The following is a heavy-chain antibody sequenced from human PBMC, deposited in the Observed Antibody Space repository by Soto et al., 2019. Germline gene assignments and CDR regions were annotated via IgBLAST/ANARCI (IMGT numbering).Heavy chain of an antibody. CDR2: IIPIFGTT. V-gene: IGHV1-69*01. CDR1: GGTFSSYA. CDR3: ARSKDSSGYYVRRGYYYYYGMDV. Sequence: QVQLVQSGAEVKKPGSSVKVSCKASGGTFSSYAISWVRQAPGQGLEWMGGIIPIFGTTNYAQKFQGRVTITADESTSTAYMELSSLRSEDTAVYYCARSKDSSGYYVRRGYYYYYGMDVWGQGTTVTVSS. J-gene: IGHJ6*02. D-gene: IGHD3-22*01.